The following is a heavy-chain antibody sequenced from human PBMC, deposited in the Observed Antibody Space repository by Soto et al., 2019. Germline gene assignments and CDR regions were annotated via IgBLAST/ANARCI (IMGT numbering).Heavy chain of an antibody. D-gene: IGHD3-3*01. CDR1: GLTFSRYA. V-gene: IGHV3-23*01. CDR2: ISSSGDKI. CDR3: VKNLHYDLSPMDV. J-gene: IGHJ6*02. Sequence: GGSLRLSCADPGLTFSRYAMSWVRQAPGKGLFWVSAISSSGDKIYYADSVRGRFTISRDNSKSTLYLQMNSLRAEDTALYYFVKNLHYDLSPMDVWGQGTTVTLSS.